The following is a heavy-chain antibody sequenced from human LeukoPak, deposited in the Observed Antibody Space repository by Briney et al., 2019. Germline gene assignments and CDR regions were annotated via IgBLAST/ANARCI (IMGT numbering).Heavy chain of an antibody. D-gene: IGHD1-26*01. CDR3: ARLRYSGSYYPLFDY. V-gene: IGHV4-38-2*01. Sequence: SETLSLTCAVSGYSISSGYYWGWIRQPPGKGLEWIGSIYHSGSTYYNPSLKSRVTISVDTSKSQFSLKLSSVTAADTAVYYCARLRYSGSYYPLFDYWGQGTLVTVSS. CDR2: IYHSGST. CDR1: GYSISSGYY. J-gene: IGHJ4*02.